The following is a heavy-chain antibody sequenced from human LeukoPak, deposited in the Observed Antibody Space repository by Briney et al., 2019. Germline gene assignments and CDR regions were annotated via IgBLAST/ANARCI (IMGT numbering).Heavy chain of an antibody. Sequence: GGSLRLSCAASGFTFSSYEMNWVRQAPGKGLEWVSYISDTSTIYYADSVKGRFTISRDNAKNSLYLQMNSLRAEDTAAYYCAREYTGSDYFDYWGQGTLVTVPS. V-gene: IGHV3-48*03. D-gene: IGHD5-12*01. CDR2: ISDTSTI. CDR1: GFTFSSYE. J-gene: IGHJ4*02. CDR3: AREYTGSDYFDY.